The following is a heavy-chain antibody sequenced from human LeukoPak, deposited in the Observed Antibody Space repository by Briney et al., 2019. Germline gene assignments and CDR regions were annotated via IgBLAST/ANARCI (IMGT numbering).Heavy chain of an antibody. V-gene: IGHV1-3*01. J-gene: IGHJ5*02. D-gene: IGHD6-13*01. CDR2: INAGNGNT. Sequence: ASVKGSCQASGYTFTSYAMHWVGQAPGQRLDWIGWINAGNGNTKYSQKFQGRVTITRDTSASTAYMELSSLRSEDTAVYYCARGPSIAAAGTRRPWFDPWGQGTLVTVSS. CDR1: GYTFTSYA. CDR3: ARGPSIAAAGTRRPWFDP.